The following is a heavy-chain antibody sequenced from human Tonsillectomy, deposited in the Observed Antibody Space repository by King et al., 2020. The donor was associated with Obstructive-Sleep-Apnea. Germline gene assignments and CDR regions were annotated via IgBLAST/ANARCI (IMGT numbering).Heavy chain of an antibody. CDR3: ARDLKHSHCGGGSCFWFDP. Sequence: QLQESGPGLVKPSETLSLTCTVSGGSISTSSYYWGWFRQPTGRGLEWIGTIYYTGSTYYNPSLKSRVTISVDAPKDQFSLRLTSVTAADTAVYYCARDLKHSHCGGGSCFWFDPWGQGTLVAVAS. D-gene: IGHD2-15*01. CDR2: IYYTGST. CDR1: GGSISTSSYY. J-gene: IGHJ5*02. V-gene: IGHV4-39*07.